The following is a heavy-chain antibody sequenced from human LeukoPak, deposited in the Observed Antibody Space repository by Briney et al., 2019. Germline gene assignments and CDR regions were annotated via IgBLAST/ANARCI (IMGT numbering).Heavy chain of an antibody. V-gene: IGHV3-7*01. D-gene: IGHD2-2*01. CDR1: GFTFSSYW. CDR2: IKQDGSEK. Sequence: GGSLRLSCAASGFTFSSYWMSWVRQAPGKGLEWVANIKQDGSEKYYVDSVKGRFTISRDNAKNSLYLQMNSLRAEDTAVYYCARDRGDVVVPAALDYWGQGTLVTVSS. J-gene: IGHJ4*02. CDR3: ARDRGDVVVPAALDY.